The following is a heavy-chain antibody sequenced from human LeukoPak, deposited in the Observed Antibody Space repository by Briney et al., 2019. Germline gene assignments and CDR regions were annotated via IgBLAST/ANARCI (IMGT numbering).Heavy chain of an antibody. Sequence: ASVKVSCKASGYTFTDYYMHWVRQAPGQGLEWMGWINPNSGGTNYAQKFYARVTMTRDTSISTAYMELSRLRSDDTAVYYCARGVVRTEVFDYWGQGTLVTVSS. J-gene: IGHJ4*02. CDR2: INPNSGGT. CDR1: GYTFTDYY. V-gene: IGHV1-2*02. CDR3: ARGVVRTEVFDY. D-gene: IGHD3-10*01.